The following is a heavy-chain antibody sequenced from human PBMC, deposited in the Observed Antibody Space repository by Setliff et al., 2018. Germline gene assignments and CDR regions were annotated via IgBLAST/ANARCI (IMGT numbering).Heavy chain of an antibody. CDR3: ARDGVFYAMDF. D-gene: IGHD3-10*01. V-gene: IGHV3-23*01. Sequence: GGSLRLSCAASGFTFSHFAVTWVRQSPGRGLEWVASIGAGGDYTKYADSVRGRFTISRDNSKNTIYLQMNSLRAEDSAVYYCARDGVFYAMDFWGQGTTVTV. J-gene: IGHJ6*02. CDR2: IGAGGDYT. CDR1: GFTFSHFA.